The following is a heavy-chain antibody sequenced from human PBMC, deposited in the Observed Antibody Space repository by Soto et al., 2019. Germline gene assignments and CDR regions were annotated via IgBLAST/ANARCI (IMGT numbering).Heavy chain of an antibody. D-gene: IGHD3-16*01. CDR1: GLTFIDSA. V-gene: IGHV1-58*01. J-gene: IGHJ4*02. Sequence: QMQLVQSGPEVKKPGTSVKVSCKASGLTFIDSAVQWVRQTRGHRLEWIGWIVVGSGNTNYAQEFQGRVTMARDTSTSTVYVELSSLTSEDTAVYYCARGGPDLATIGSFDYWGQGTLVTVSS. CDR3: ARGGPDLATIGSFDY. CDR2: IVVGSGNT.